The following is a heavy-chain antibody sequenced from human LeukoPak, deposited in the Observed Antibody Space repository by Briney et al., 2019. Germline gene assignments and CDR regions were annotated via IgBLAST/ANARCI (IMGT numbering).Heavy chain of an antibody. J-gene: IGHJ4*02. D-gene: IGHD2/OR15-2a*01. Sequence: SMKVSCKASGGTFSSYAISWVRQAPGQGLEWMGGIIPIFGTANYAQKFQGRVTITTDESTSTAYMELSSLRSEDTAVYYCARDESHTRILDYWGQGTLVTVSS. CDR1: GGTFSSYA. CDR2: IIPIFGTA. CDR3: ARDESHTRILDY. V-gene: IGHV1-69*05.